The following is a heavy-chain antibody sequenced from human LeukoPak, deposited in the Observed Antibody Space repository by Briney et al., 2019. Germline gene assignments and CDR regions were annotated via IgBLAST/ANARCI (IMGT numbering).Heavy chain of an antibody. Sequence: GGSLRLSCAASGFTISYYSMNWVRQAPGKGLEWVSYISSSGSTIYYTDSVKGRFTISRDNAKNSLYLQMNSLRAEDTAVYYCARGAYYYDSSAYLSDVAYWGQGTLVTVSS. J-gene: IGHJ4*02. CDR3: ARGAYYYDSSAYLSDVAY. CDR2: ISSSGSTI. D-gene: IGHD3-22*01. CDR1: GFTISYYS. V-gene: IGHV3-48*01.